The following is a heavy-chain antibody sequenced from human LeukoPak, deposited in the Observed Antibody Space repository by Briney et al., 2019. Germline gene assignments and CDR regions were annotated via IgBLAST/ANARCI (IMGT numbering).Heavy chain of an antibody. Sequence: SETLSLTCTVSGGSISSYYWSWIRQPPGKGLEWIGYIYYSGSTNYNPSLKSRVTVSVDTSKNQFSLKLSSVTAADTAVYFCARHEGYSYAFAYWGQGTLVTVSS. CDR1: GGSISSYY. CDR2: IYYSGST. D-gene: IGHD5-18*01. CDR3: ARHEGYSYAFAY. V-gene: IGHV4-59*08. J-gene: IGHJ4*02.